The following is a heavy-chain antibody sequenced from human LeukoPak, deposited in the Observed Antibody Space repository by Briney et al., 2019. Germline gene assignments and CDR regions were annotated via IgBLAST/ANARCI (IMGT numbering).Heavy chain of an antibody. CDR1: GGSISSSSYY. V-gene: IGHV4-39*01. CDR2: IYYSGST. Sequence: SETLSLTCTVSGGSISSSSYYWGWIRQPPGKGLEWIGSIYYSGSTYYNPSPKSRVTISVDTSKNQFSLKLSSVTAADTAVYYCARRNRSIVGATNIDYWGQGTLVTVSS. J-gene: IGHJ4*02. CDR3: ARRNRSIVGATNIDY. D-gene: IGHD1-26*01.